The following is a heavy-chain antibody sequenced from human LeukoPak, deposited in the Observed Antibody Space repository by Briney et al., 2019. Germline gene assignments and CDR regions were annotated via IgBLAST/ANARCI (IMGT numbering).Heavy chain of an antibody. D-gene: IGHD1-26*01. Sequence: SVKVSCKASGGTFSSYAISWVRQAPGQGLEWMGGIIPIFGTANYAQKFQGRVTITADESTSTAYMELSSPRSEDTAVYYCARIVSGSYGAFDIWGQGTMVTVSS. V-gene: IGHV1-69*13. J-gene: IGHJ3*02. CDR1: GGTFSSYA. CDR2: IIPIFGTA. CDR3: ARIVSGSYGAFDI.